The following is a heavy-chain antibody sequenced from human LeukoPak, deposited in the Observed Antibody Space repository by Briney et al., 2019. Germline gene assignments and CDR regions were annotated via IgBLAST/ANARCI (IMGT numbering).Heavy chain of an antibody. CDR2: VDPEDGET. CDR1: GYTFTDYY. V-gene: IGHV1-69-2*01. J-gene: IGHJ6*03. CDR3: ARDLGRDYYMDV. D-gene: IGHD3-16*01. Sequence: ASVKVSCKVSGYTFTDYYMHWVQQAPGKGLEWMGLVDPEDGETIYAEKFQGRVTMTRDTSISTAYMELSRLRSDDTAVYYCARDLGRDYYMDVWGKGTTVTVSS.